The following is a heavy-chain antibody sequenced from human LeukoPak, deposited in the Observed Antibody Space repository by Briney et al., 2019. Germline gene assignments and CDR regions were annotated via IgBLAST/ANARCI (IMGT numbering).Heavy chain of an antibody. Sequence: SETLSLTCIVSGGSISSYYWSWIRQPPGKGLEWIGYIYYSGSTNYNPSLKSRVTISVDTSKNQFSLKLSSVTAADTAVYYCAREMGGTTQFDYWGQGTLVTVSS. CDR1: GGSISSYY. CDR2: IYYSGST. J-gene: IGHJ4*02. D-gene: IGHD1-1*01. CDR3: AREMGGTTQFDY. V-gene: IGHV4-59*01.